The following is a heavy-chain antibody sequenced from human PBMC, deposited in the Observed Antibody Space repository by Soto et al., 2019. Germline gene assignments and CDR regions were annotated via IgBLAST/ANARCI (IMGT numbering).Heavy chain of an antibody. CDR2: IYYSGST. CDR3: ARDISPYYDILTGYYSTLGDYGMDV. CDR1: GGSISSGGYY. D-gene: IGHD3-9*01. Sequence: SETLSLTCTVSGGSISSGGYYWSWIRQHPGKGLEWIGYIYYSGSTYYNPSLKSRVTISVDTSKNQFSLKLSSVTAADTAVYYCARDISPYYDILTGYYSTLGDYGMDVWGQGTTVTVSS. V-gene: IGHV4-31*03. J-gene: IGHJ6*02.